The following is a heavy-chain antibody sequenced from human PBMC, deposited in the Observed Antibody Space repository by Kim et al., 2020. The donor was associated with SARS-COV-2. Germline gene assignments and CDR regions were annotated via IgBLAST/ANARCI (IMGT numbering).Heavy chain of an antibody. J-gene: IGHJ5*02. CDR2: IYPGDSDT. V-gene: IGHV5-51*01. CDR3: ARRGGWDSSSWYWFDP. Sequence: GESLKISCKGSGYSFTSYWIGWVRQMPGKGLEWMGIIYPGDSDTRYSPSFQGQVTISADKSISTAYLQWSSLKASDTAMYYCARRGGWDSSSWYWFDPWGQGTLVTVSS. D-gene: IGHD6-13*01. CDR1: GYSFTSYW.